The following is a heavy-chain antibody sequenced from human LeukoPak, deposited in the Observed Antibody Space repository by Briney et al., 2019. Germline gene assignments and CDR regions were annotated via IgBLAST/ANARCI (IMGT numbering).Heavy chain of an antibody. D-gene: IGHD3-3*01. Sequence: SVKVSCKASGGTFSSYAISWVRQAPGQGLEWMGGIIPIFGTANYAQKFQGRVTITTDESTSTAYMELSSLRSKDTAVYYCARGRYADFWSGYSDYWGQGTLVTVSS. CDR2: IIPIFGTA. CDR1: GGTFSSYA. V-gene: IGHV1-69*05. CDR3: ARGRYADFWSGYSDY. J-gene: IGHJ4*02.